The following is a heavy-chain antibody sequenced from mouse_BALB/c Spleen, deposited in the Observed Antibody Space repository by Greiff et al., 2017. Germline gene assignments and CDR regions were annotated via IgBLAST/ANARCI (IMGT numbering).Heavy chain of an antibody. J-gene: IGHJ3*01. CDR3: ARDSQLGRGWFAY. D-gene: IGHD4-1*02. CDR1: GFSLTSYG. CDR2: IWAGGST. Sequence: VKLMESGPGLVAPSQSLSITCTVSGFSLTSYGVHWVRQPPGKGLEWLGVIWAGGSTNYNSALMSRLSISKDNSKSQVFLKMNSLQTDDTAMHYCARDSQLGRGWFAYWGQGTLVTVSA. V-gene: IGHV2-9*02.